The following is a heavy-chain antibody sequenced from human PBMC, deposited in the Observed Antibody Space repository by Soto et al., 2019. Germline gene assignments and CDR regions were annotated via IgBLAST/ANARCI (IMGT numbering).Heavy chain of an antibody. CDR2: IIPIFGTA. Sequence: SVKVSCWACGGTLSGYDISWVRQAPGQGLEWRGGIIPIFGTANYAHKFQGRVTITADESTSRAYMDLSSLRSEDPAGYYCARDRGRSGWYRGGRYGMDAWGQGTTVTVSS. D-gene: IGHD6-19*01. CDR1: GGTLSGYD. V-gene: IGHV1-69*13. J-gene: IGHJ6*02. CDR3: ARDRGRSGWYRGGRYGMDA.